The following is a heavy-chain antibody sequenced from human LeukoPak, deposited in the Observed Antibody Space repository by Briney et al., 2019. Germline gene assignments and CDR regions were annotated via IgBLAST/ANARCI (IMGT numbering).Heavy chain of an antibody. CDR2: IYYSGST. J-gene: IGHJ4*02. V-gene: IGHV4-59*08. Sequence: SETLSLTCTVSGGSISSYYWSWIRQPPGKGLEWIGYIYYSGSTNYNPSLKSRVTISVDTSKNQFSLKLSSVTAADTAVCYCARLSPSVNCSGGSCYSQGPKADYWGQGTLVTVSS. D-gene: IGHD2-15*01. CDR1: GGSISSYY. CDR3: ARLSPSVNCSGGSCYSQGPKADY.